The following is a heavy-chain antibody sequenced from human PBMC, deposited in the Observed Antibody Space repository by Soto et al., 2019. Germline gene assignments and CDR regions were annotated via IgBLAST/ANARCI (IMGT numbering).Heavy chain of an antibody. CDR2: IYYSGST. CDR1: GGSISSSSYY. Sequence: PSETLSLSCTVSGGSISSSSYYWGWIRQPPGKGLEWIGSIYYSGSTYYNPSLKSRVTISVDTSKNQFSLKLSSVTAADTAVYYCARDRYCTTTSCRGYGMDVWGQGTTVTVSS. D-gene: IGHD2-2*01. CDR3: ARDRYCTTTSCRGYGMDV. V-gene: IGHV4-39*07. J-gene: IGHJ6*02.